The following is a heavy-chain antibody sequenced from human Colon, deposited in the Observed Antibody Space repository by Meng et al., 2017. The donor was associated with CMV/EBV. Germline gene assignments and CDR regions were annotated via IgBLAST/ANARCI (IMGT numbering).Heavy chain of an antibody. J-gene: IGHJ1*01. Sequence: QVRLREAGPGLVQPSETLSLTCAVSGGSMSSNCWSWIRQPPGKGLEWIGYVCYNGITDYNPSLKSRVTISGETSKNQFSLQVSSVTAADTAMYYCALRGLAAGTFQHWGQGALVTVSS. CDR1: GGSMSSNC. CDR2: VCYNGIT. CDR3: ALRGLAAGTFQH. V-gene: IGHV4-59*01. D-gene: IGHD6-13*01.